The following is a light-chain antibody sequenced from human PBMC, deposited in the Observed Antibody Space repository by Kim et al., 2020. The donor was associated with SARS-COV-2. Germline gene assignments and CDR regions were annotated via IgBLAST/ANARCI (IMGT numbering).Light chain of an antibody. Sequence: SYELTQPPSVSVSPGQTASITCSGDKLGDKYACWYQQKPGQSPVLVIYQDSKRPSGIPERFSGSNSRNTATLTISGTQAMDEADYYCQAWDSSTWVFGGGTQLTVL. CDR3: QAWDSSTWV. V-gene: IGLV3-1*01. CDR1: KLGDKY. J-gene: IGLJ3*02. CDR2: QDS.